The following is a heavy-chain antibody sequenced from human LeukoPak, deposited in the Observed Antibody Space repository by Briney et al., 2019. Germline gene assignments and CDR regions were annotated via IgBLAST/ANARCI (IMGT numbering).Heavy chain of an antibody. D-gene: IGHD3-3*01. CDR3: ARLFGGVTIYDY. V-gene: IGHV3-23*01. Sequence: GGSLRLSCTASGFTFSSYAMSWVRQAPGKGPEWVSTISGSGGTTYYADSVKGRFTISRDNSRNTEYLQMNSLRADDTAVYYCARLFGGVTIYDYWGQGTLVAVSS. CDR1: GFTFSSYA. CDR2: ISGSGGTT. J-gene: IGHJ4*02.